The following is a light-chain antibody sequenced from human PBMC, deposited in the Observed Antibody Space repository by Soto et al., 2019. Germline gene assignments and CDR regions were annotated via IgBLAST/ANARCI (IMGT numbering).Light chain of an antibody. J-gene: IGKJ2*01. CDR2: GSS. V-gene: IGKV3-20*01. Sequence: EIVLTQSPGTLSLSPGERATLSCRASQSIYINYLAWYQHKPGQAPRLLISGSSTRATGISDRFSGSGSGKDFTLNIGRLDPESVAVYFCPQYGSSPYTFSRGTNAEI. CDR1: QSIYINY. CDR3: PQYGSSPYT.